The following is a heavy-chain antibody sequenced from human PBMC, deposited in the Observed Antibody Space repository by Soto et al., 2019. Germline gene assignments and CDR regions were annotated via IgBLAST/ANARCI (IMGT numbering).Heavy chain of an antibody. CDR1: GGSVSSGSYY. D-gene: IGHD3-22*01. Sequence: KTSETLSLTCTVSGGSVSSGSYYWSWIRQPPGKGLEWIGYIYYSGSTNYNPSLKSRVTISVDTSKNQFSLKLSSVTAADTAVYYCAREGEVYYDSSGYYWYFDLWGRGTLVTVSS. CDR3: AREGEVYYDSSGYYWYFDL. V-gene: IGHV4-61*01. CDR2: IYYSGST. J-gene: IGHJ2*01.